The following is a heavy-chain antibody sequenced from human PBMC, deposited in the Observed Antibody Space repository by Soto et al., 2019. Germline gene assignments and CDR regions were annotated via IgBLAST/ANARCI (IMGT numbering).Heavy chain of an antibody. CDR2: ISGSGTTT. J-gene: IGHJ6*02. CDR3: ATVEGGYSYGVYFYYGMDV. CDR1: GXTVSTYR. D-gene: IGHD5-18*01. Sequence: GSLRLSCAASGXTVSTYRISWVRRAPGRGVEWVSGISGSGTTTYAADAVECRFTISIDNSKNTLYLQINSLRAEHTAQYYRATVEGGYSYGVYFYYGMDVWGLGTTGTVSS. V-gene: IGHV3-23*01.